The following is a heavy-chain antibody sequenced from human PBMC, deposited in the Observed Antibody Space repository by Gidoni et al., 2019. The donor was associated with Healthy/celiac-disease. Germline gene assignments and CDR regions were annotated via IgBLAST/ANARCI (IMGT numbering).Heavy chain of an antibody. Sequence: QVQLVESGGGLVKPGGSLRLSCAASGFTFRDYYMSWIRQAPGKGLEWVSYISSSGSTIYYADSVKGRFTISRDNAKNSLYLQMNSLRAEDTAVYYCASGLWQLEEYYYYYYMDVWGKGTTVTVSS. CDR1: GFTFRDYY. V-gene: IGHV3-11*01. J-gene: IGHJ6*03. CDR2: ISSSGSTI. CDR3: ASGLWQLEEYYYYYYMDV. D-gene: IGHD6-6*01.